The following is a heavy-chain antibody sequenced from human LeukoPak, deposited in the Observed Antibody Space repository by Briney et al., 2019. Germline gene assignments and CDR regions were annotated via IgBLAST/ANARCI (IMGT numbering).Heavy chain of an antibody. J-gene: IGHJ4*02. Sequence: SETLSPTCIVSGDSISSYYWSWIRQPPGKGLEWIGYVYDTGSTNYNPSLESRVTISVDTSKNQFSLKLSSMTAADTAVYYCARDREWELQSSRYFDYWGQGTLVTVSS. D-gene: IGHD1-26*01. CDR2: VYDTGST. CDR1: GDSISSYY. CDR3: ARDREWELQSSRYFDY. V-gene: IGHV4-59*01.